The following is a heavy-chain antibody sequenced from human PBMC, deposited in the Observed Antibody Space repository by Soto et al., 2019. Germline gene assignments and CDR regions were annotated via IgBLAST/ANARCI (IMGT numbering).Heavy chain of an antibody. CDR2: IIPIFGTA. D-gene: IGHD1-1*01. Sequence: QVQLVQSGAEVKKPGSSVKVSCKASGGTFSSYAISWVRQAPGQGLEWMGGIIPIFGTANYAQKFQGRVTITADKSTSTAYMELSSLRSEDTAVYYCAGPWELNWNPIFSYGMDVWGQGTTVTVSS. J-gene: IGHJ6*02. CDR1: GGTFSSYA. V-gene: IGHV1-69*06. CDR3: AGPWELNWNPIFSYGMDV.